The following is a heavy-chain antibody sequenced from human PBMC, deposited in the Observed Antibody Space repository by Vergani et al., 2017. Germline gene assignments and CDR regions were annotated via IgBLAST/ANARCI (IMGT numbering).Heavy chain of an antibody. CDR1: GFTLSSHA. J-gene: IGHJ6*03. Sequence: QVQLEESGGGVVQPGRSLRLSCAGSGFTLSSHAIHWVRQAPGKGLEWVAFIWYDGSKEYYADSVKGRFTISRDNPKNTLYLQMNNLRAADTAVYYCARSGYCAHGVCYMTYYYYMDVWGKGTAVTVSS. CDR2: IWYDGSKE. D-gene: IGHD2-8*01. CDR3: ARSGYCAHGVCYMTYYYYMDV. V-gene: IGHV3-33*01.